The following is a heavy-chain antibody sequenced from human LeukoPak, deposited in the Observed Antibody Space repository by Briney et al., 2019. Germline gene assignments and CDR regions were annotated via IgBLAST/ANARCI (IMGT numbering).Heavy chain of an antibody. V-gene: IGHV1-2*04. CDR2: INPNSGGT. J-gene: IGHJ4*02. D-gene: IGHD5-18*01. CDR3: ARGGFLGTAMVDY. Sequence: ASVKVSCKASGYTFTGYYMHWVRQAPGQGLEWMGWINPNSGGTNYAQKFQGWVTMTRDTSNSTAYMELSRLRSDDTAVYYCARGGFLGTAMVDYWGQGTLVTVSS. CDR1: GYTFTGYY.